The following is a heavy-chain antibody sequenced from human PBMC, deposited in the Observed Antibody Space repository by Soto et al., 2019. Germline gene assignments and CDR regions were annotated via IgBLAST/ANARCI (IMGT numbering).Heavy chain of an antibody. CDR3: AKDRSTYYLVPPFDP. Sequence: PGGSLRLSCAASGFTFDDYGMSWVRQAPGKGLEWVSGINWNGGRIGHADSVKGRFTISRDNAKNTLYLQMNSLRAEDTAVYYCAKDRSTYYLVPPFDPWGQGTLVTVSS. J-gene: IGHJ5*02. CDR2: INWNGGRI. CDR1: GFTFDDYG. V-gene: IGHV3-20*04. D-gene: IGHD3-10*01.